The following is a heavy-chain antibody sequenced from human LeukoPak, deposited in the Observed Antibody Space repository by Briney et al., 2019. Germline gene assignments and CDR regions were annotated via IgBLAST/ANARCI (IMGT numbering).Heavy chain of an antibody. CDR3: ARDGVSTTPEFDY. Sequence: ASVKVSCTTSGYTFTAYYMYWLRRSPGQGREGMGWIYPNSGVAGYAQNFQGRVTMTRDTSVRTIYMELSRMRSDNTAVYYCARDGVSTTPEFDYWGQGTLVTVSS. V-gene: IGHV1-2*02. CDR1: GYTFTAYY. J-gene: IGHJ4*02. CDR2: IYPNSGVA. D-gene: IGHD2-8*01.